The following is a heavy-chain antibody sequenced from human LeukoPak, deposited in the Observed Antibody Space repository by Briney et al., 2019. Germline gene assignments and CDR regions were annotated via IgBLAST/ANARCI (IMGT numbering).Heavy chain of an antibody. CDR1: GFTFSSYA. V-gene: IGHV3-64*01. D-gene: IGHD3-3*01. CDR2: ISSNGGST. Sequence: PGGSLRLSCAASGFTFSSYAMHWVRQAPAKGLEYVPAISSNGGSTYYANSVKGRFTISRDNSKNTLYLQMGSLRAEDMAVYYCARADYDFWSGYYTGYYGMDVWGQGTTVTVSS. CDR3: ARADYDFWSGYYTGYYGMDV. J-gene: IGHJ6*02.